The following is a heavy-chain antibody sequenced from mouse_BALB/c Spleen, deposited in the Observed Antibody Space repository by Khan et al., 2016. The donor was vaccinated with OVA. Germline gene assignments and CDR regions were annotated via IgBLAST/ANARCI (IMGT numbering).Heavy chain of an antibody. Sequence: DLVKPGASVKLSCKASGYTFTSYWINWIKQRPGQGLEWIGRIAPGSGSTYSNEMFKGKATLTVDTSSSTAYIQLSSLSSEDSAVYFCARSKYYGRSLYAMDYWGQGTSVTVSS. J-gene: IGHJ4*01. CDR1: GYTFTSYW. V-gene: IGHV1S41*01. D-gene: IGHD1-1*01. CDR2: IAPGSGST. CDR3: ARSKYYGRSLYAMDY.